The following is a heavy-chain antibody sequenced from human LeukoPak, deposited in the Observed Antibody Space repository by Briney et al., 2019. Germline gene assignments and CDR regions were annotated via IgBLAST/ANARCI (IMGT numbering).Heavy chain of an antibody. CDR1: GFTLSNYD. J-gene: IGHJ5*02. Sequence: GGSLRLFCAAAGFTLSNYDMNWVRQAPGKGLEWVSSISTSSRYIYYKDSVRGRFTISRDDAKNSLYLEMNSLRAEDTAVYYCARADCSSSTCYLRRSWFDPWGQGTLVTVSS. CDR3: ARADCSSSTCYLRRSWFDP. D-gene: IGHD2-2*01. V-gene: IGHV3-21*01. CDR2: ISTSSRYI.